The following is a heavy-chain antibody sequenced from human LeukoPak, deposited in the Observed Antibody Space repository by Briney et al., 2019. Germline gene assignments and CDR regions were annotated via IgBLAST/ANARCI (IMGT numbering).Heavy chain of an antibody. J-gene: IGHJ3*02. Sequence: SGTLSLTCSVSGDSISGSSYYWGWIRQPPGNGLEWIGSIYYSGSTYYNPSLKSRVTISVDTSKNQFSLKLSSVTAADTAVYYCARDRGYSYSTTKAFDIWGQGTMVTVSS. CDR2: IYYSGST. CDR1: GDSISGSSYY. V-gene: IGHV4-39*07. CDR3: ARDRGYSYSTTKAFDI. D-gene: IGHD5-18*01.